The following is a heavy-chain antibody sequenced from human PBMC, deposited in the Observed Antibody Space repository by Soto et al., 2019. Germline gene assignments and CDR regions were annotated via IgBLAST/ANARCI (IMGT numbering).Heavy chain of an antibody. CDR3: ATDALIVVRAFDI. D-gene: IGHD3-22*01. J-gene: IGHJ3*02. Sequence: PGGSLRLSCAASGFTFSSYGMHWVRQAPGKGLEWVAVIWYDGSNKYYADSVKGRFTISRDNSKNTLYLQMNSLRAEDTAVYYCATDALIVVRAFDIWGQGTMVTVSS. CDR1: GFTFSSYG. V-gene: IGHV3-33*01. CDR2: IWYDGSNK.